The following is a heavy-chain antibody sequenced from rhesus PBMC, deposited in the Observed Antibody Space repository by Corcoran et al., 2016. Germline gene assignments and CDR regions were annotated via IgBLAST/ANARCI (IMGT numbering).Heavy chain of an antibody. CDR2: VNPEDGEE. Sequence: VQLVQSGAEVQKPGASVQLSCKSSGSSFTHYSLHWVRPAPGKGLEWMERVNPEDGEEIHAQKFQDRVTITADTSTDTAYRELSSLRSEDTAVYYCATPHSSWSFDYWGQGVLVTVSS. D-gene: IGHD6-13*01. CDR3: ATPHSSWSFDY. J-gene: IGHJ4*01. CDR1: GSSFTHYS. V-gene: IGHV1-111*02.